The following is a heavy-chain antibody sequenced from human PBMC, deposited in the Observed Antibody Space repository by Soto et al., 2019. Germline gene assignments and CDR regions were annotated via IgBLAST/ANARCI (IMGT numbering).Heavy chain of an antibody. J-gene: IGHJ4*02. Sequence: SETLSLTCAVYGGSFSGYYWSWIRQPPGKGLEWIGEINHSGSTNYNPSLKSRVTISVDTSKNQFSLKLSSVTAADTAVYYCARRAGGCSGGSCYNDYWGQGTLVTVSS. V-gene: IGHV4-34*01. D-gene: IGHD2-15*01. CDR1: GGSFSGYY. CDR3: ARRAGGCSGGSCYNDY. CDR2: INHSGST.